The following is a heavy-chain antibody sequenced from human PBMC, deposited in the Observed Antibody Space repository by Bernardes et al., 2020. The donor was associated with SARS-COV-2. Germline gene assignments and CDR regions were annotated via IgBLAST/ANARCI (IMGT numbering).Heavy chain of an antibody. V-gene: IGHV4-39*07. CDR2: IYYSGST. D-gene: IGHD3-3*01. Sequence: SETLSLTCTVSGGSISSSSYYWGWIRQPPGKGLEWIGSIYYSGSTYYNPSLKSRVTISVDTSKNQFSLKLSSVTAADTAVYYCARAPSITIFGVVINRHNWFDPWGQGTLVTVSS. CDR3: ARAPSITIFGVVINRHNWFDP. CDR1: GGSISSSSYY. J-gene: IGHJ5*02.